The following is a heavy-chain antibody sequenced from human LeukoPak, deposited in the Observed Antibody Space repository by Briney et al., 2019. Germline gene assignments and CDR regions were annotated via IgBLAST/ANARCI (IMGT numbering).Heavy chain of an antibody. CDR1: GGTFSSYA. J-gene: IGHJ6*02. CDR2: IIPIFGTA. CDR3: AALVGLVRAGAPNYYYGMDV. V-gene: IGHV1-69*13. D-gene: IGHD6-19*01. Sequence: GASVKVSCTASGGTFSSYAISWVRQAPGQGLEWMGRIIPIFGTANYAQKFQGRVTITADESTSTAYMELSSLRSEDTAVYYCAALVGLVRAGAPNYYYGMDVWGQGTTVTVSS.